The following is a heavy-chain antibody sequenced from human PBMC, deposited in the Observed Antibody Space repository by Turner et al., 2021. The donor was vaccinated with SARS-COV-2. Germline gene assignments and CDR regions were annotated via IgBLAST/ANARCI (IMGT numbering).Heavy chain of an antibody. CDR3: VRDKDSSDYYY. CDR1: GFTFSSYS. D-gene: IGHD3-22*01. V-gene: IGHV3-21*01. J-gene: IGHJ4*02. CDR2: ITSSDT. Sequence: VQLVESGGGLVKPGGSLRLSCAASGFTFSSYSMNWVRQAPGRGLEWVSSITSSDTYYADSVKGRFTISRDNAKNSLYLQMNSLRAEDTAVYYCVRDKDSSDYYYWGQGTLVTVSS.